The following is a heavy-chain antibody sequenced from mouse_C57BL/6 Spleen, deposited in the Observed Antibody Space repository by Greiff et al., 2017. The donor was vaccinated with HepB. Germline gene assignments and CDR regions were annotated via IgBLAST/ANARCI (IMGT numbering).Heavy chain of an antibody. CDR2: FYPGSGSI. CDR3: ARHEDWHYYGSRASGYFDV. J-gene: IGHJ1*03. V-gene: IGHV1-62-2*01. D-gene: IGHD1-1*01. CDR1: GYTFTEYT. Sequence: VQLQESGAELVKPGASVKLSCKASGYTFTEYTIHWVKQRSGQGLEWIGWFYPGSGSIKYNEKFKDKATLTADKSSSTVYMELSRLTSEDSAVYFCARHEDWHYYGSRASGYFDVWGTGTTVTVSS.